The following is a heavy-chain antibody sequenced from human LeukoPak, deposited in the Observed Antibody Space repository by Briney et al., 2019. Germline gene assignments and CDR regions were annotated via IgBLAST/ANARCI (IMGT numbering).Heavy chain of an antibody. CDR2: IYSGGST. CDR1: GFTVSTNC. J-gene: IGHJ3*02. D-gene: IGHD6-6*01. Sequence: PGGSLRLSCGASGFTVSTNCMSWVRQAPGKGLEWVSIIYSGGSTYYADSVKGRFTISRDNSKNTLCLQMNSLRAEDTAVYYCASYRYGSSFAFDIWGQGTMVTVSS. CDR3: ASYRYGSSFAFDI. V-gene: IGHV3-66*01.